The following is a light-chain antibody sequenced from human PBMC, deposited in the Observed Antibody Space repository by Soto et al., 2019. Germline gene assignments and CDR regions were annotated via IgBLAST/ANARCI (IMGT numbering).Light chain of an antibody. CDR3: QQYNTSPWT. Sequence: DSQMTQSPSTLSASVGDRVTLTCRASHSISRWLAWYQQRPGKAPNLLIRKASDLQSGVPSRFSGSGSGTEFTLTITSLQPDDFATYYCQQYNTSPWTFGQGTRVDIK. J-gene: IGKJ1*01. CDR2: KAS. V-gene: IGKV1-5*03. CDR1: HSISRW.